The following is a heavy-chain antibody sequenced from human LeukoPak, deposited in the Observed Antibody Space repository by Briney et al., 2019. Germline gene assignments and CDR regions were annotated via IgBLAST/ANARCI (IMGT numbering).Heavy chain of an antibody. V-gene: IGHV3-30*18. D-gene: IGHD6-13*01. CDR1: GFTFSSYG. CDR2: ISYDGSNK. J-gene: IGHJ6*02. Sequence: GGSLRLSCAASGFTFSSYGMHWGRQAPGKGLEWVAVISYDGSNKYYADSVKGRFTISRDNSKNTLYLQMNSLRAEDTAVYYCAKEGAAAWENYYYYGMDVWGQGTTVTVSS. CDR3: AKEGAAAWENYYYYGMDV.